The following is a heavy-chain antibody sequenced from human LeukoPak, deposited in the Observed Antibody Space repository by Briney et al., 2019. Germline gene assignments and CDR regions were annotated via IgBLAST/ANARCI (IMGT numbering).Heavy chain of an antibody. J-gene: IGHJ1*01. CDR3: ARAYKDRSLAGKKEFFQH. CDR1: GFTFSSYW. D-gene: IGHD6-19*01. Sequence: GGSLRLSCAASGFTFSSYWMYWVRQVPGKGLEWISLISWNSGTIGYADSVKGRFTISRDNANNFLYLQMNSLRAEDTALYYCARAYKDRSLAGKKEFFQHWGQGTLVTVSS. CDR2: ISWNSGTI. V-gene: IGHV3-9*01.